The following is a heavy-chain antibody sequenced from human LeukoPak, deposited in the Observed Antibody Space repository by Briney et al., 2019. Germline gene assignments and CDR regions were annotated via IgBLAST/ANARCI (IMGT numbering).Heavy chain of an antibody. CDR2: ISSSSSYI. Sequence: GGSLRLSCAASGFTFSSYSMNWVRQAPGKGLEWVSSISSSSSYIYYADSVKGRFTISRDNAKNSLYLQMNSLRAEDTAVYYCARLVGATAYYYYGMDVWGQGTTVTVSS. J-gene: IGHJ6*02. V-gene: IGHV3-21*01. CDR3: ARLVGATAYYYYGMDV. CDR1: GFTFSSYS. D-gene: IGHD1-26*01.